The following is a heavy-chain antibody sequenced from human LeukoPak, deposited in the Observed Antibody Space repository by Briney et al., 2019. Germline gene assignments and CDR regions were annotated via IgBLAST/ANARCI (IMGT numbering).Heavy chain of an antibody. Sequence: GGSLRLSCAASGFTFSNYGVRWVRQAAGERLELVSAISGGGSATYYADSVKGRCTISRDNSKNTLFLQMNTLRADDRAVYYCAGGAGVYYYGMDVWGQGTSVTVSS. J-gene: IGHJ6*01. CDR1: GFTFSNYG. V-gene: IGHV3-23*01. CDR2: ISGGGSAT. CDR3: AGGAGVYYYGMDV.